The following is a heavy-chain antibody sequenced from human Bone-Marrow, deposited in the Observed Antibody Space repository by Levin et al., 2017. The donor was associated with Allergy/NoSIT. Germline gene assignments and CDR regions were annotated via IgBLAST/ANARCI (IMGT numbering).Heavy chain of an antibody. J-gene: IGHJ4*02. V-gene: IGHV3-23*01. D-gene: IGHD4/OR15-4a*01. CDR1: GFIFSNYV. CDR2: IRGSGTPT. CDR3: AKDPTNYGWYFDY. Sequence: QTGESLKISCAASGFIFSNYVMSWVRQPPGKGLEWVASIRGSGTPTYYADSVQGRFTISRDNSRNTLYLQMNSLKAEDTAVYYCAKDPTNYGWYFDYWGQGTLVTVSS.